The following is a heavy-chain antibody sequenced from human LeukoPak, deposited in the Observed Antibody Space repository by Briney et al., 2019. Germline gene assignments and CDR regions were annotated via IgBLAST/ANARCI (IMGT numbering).Heavy chain of an antibody. D-gene: IGHD2-21*02. J-gene: IGHJ6*02. Sequence: SETLSLTCTVSGGSISSGGYSWSWIRQHPGKGLEWIGYIYYSGSTYCNPSLKSRVTISVDTSKNQFSLKLSSVTAADTAVYYCARVPLPDYYYYYGMDVWGQGTTVTVSS. CDR2: IYYSGST. CDR1: GGSISSGGYS. V-gene: IGHV4-31*03. CDR3: ARVPLPDYYYYYGMDV.